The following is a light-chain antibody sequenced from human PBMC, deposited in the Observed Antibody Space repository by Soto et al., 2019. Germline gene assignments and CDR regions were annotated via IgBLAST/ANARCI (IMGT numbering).Light chain of an antibody. Sequence: EIVLTQSPAPLSLSPGERASLSCGASQSGSSSYVAWYQQKAGLAPSLRIYDASSRATGIPDRLSGSGSGTDFTLPIGGLEPEDFAVYYCQQYDNSGPLSFGGGTKVEIK. CDR3: QQYDNSGPLS. V-gene: IGKV3D-20*01. CDR2: DAS. J-gene: IGKJ4*01. CDR1: QSGSSSY.